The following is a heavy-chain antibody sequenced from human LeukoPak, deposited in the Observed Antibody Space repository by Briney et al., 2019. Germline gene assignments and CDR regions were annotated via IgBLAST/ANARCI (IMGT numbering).Heavy chain of an antibody. CDR3: ARSSMIVVVITGVDWFDP. J-gene: IGHJ5*02. Sequence: SETLSLTCTVSGGSISSSSYYWGWIRQPPGKGLEWIGSIYYSGSTYYNPSLKSRVTISVDKSKNQFSLKLSSVTAADTAVYYCARSSMIVVVITGVDWFDPWGQGTLVTVSS. V-gene: IGHV4-39*07. CDR2: IYYSGST. CDR1: GGSISSSSYY. D-gene: IGHD3-22*01.